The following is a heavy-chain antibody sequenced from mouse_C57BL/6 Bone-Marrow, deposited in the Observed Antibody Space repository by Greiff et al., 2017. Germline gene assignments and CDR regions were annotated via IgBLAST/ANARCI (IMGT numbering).Heavy chain of an antibody. J-gene: IGHJ3*01. D-gene: IGHD1-1*01. CDR1: GFSFNTYA. Sequence: EVQGVESGGGLVQPKGSLKLSCAASGFSFNTYAMNWVRQAPGKGLEWVARIRSKSNNYATYYADSVKDRFTISRDDSESMLYLQMNNLKTEDTAMYYCVRENYYGSAWFAYWGQGTLVTVSA. V-gene: IGHV10-1*01. CDR2: IRSKSNNYAT. CDR3: VRENYYGSAWFAY.